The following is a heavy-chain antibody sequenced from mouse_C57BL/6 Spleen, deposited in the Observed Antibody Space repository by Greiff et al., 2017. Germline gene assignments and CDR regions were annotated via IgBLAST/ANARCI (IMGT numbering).Heavy chain of an antibody. Sequence: EVQLVESGEGLVKPGGSLKLSCAASGFTFSSYAMSWVRQTPEKRLEWVAYISSGGDYIYYADTVKGRFTISRDNARNTLYRQMSSLKSEDTAMYYCTRDQGPYYSNPAWFAYWGQGTLVTVSA. V-gene: IGHV5-9-1*02. D-gene: IGHD2-5*01. CDR1: GFTFSSYA. CDR3: TRDQGPYYSNPAWFAY. CDR2: ISSGGDYI. J-gene: IGHJ3*01.